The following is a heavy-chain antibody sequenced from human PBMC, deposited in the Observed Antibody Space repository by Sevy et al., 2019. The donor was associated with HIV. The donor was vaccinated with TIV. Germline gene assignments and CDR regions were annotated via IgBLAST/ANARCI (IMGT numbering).Heavy chain of an antibody. D-gene: IGHD4-17*01. Sequence: AGSLRLSCAASGFVFSSFWMSWVRQAPGKGLEWVANIKVDGSEKYYVDSVKGRFTISRDNAKNSLYLQMNSLRAEDTAVYYCARGATVPDYWGQGTLVTVSS. J-gene: IGHJ4*02. V-gene: IGHV3-7*01. CDR3: ARGATVPDY. CDR2: IKVDGSEK. CDR1: GFVFSSFW.